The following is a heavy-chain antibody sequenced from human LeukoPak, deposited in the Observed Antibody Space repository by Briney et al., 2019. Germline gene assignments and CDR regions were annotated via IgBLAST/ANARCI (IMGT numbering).Heavy chain of an antibody. CDR2: ISYDGSNK. V-gene: IGHV3-30*03. D-gene: IGHD4-23*01. Sequence: GGSLRLSCAASGFTFSSYGMHWVRQAPGKGLEWVAVISYDGSNKYYADSVKGRFTISRDNSKNTLYLQMNSLRAEDTAVYHCARERWLDVWGKGTTVTVSS. CDR3: ARERWLDV. J-gene: IGHJ6*04. CDR1: GFTFSSYG.